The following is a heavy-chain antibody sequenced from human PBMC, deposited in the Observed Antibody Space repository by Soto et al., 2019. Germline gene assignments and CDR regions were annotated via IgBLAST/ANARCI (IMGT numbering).Heavy chain of an antibody. CDR2: ISGGGDTT. J-gene: IGHJ4*02. D-gene: IGHD3-10*01. CDR3: AKGRGGSGSLTPRVDF. V-gene: IGHV3-23*01. CDR1: GFTFNNYA. Sequence: EVQLLDSGGGLVQPGGSLRLSCAASGFTFNNYALSWVRQAQGKGLEWVSAISGGGDTTSYADSVKGRFTVSRDGSKNTLYLQMCSLRAEDTALYYCAKGRGGSGSLTPRVDFWGQGTLVTVSS.